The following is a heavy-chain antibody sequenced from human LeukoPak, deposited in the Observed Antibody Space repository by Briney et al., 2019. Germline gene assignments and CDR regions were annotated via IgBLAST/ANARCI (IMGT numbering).Heavy chain of an antibody. CDR2: IYYSGST. D-gene: IGHD1-1*01. V-gene: IGHV4-59*13. CDR1: GGSISSYY. CDR3: ARNERAGTYYFDY. J-gene: IGHJ4*01. Sequence: SETLSLTCTVSGGSISSYYWSWIRQPPGEGLEWIGYIYYSGSTNSKPSLKSRVTISVDTSKNQFSLKLSSVTAADTAVYYCARNERAGTYYFDYWGHGTLGTVSS.